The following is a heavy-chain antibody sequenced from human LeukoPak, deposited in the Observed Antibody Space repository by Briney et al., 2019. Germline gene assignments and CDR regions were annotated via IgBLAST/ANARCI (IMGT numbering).Heavy chain of an antibody. J-gene: IGHJ6*03. CDR2: INSSSSYK. Sequence: GGSLRLSCAASGFTFSSYSMNWVRQAPGKGLEWVSSINSSSSYKYYADSVKGRFTISRDNAKNSLYLQMNSLRAEDTAVYYCARGRMVRGVIHYYYYMDVWGKGTTVTVSS. D-gene: IGHD3-10*01. V-gene: IGHV3-21*01. CDR3: ARGRMVRGVIHYYYYMDV. CDR1: GFTFSSYS.